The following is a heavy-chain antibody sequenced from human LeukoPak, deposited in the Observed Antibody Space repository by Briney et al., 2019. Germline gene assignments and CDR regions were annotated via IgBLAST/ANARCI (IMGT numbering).Heavy chain of an antibody. J-gene: IGHJ4*02. V-gene: IGHV3-74*01. CDR1: RFSFSNYW. Sequence: GSLRYSCAASRFSFSNYWMHWVRQAPGKGLVWVSRVKSDGSNPSYADSVKGRFTISRDNAENMLYLQMNTLGAEDTAVYYCARDIVSGSGSLDYWGQGTLVTVSS. D-gene: IGHD3-10*01. CDR2: VKSDGSNP. CDR3: ARDIVSGSGSLDY.